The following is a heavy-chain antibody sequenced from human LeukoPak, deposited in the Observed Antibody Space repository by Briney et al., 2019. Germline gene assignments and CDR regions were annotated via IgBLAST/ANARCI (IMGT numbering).Heavy chain of an antibody. CDR1: GYTFTGYY. D-gene: IGHD6-6*01. J-gene: IGHJ4*02. Sequence: ASVKVSCKASGYTFTGYYVHWVRQAPGQGLEWMGWINPNSGGTNYAQKFQGRVTMTRDTSMSAAYMELSRLISDDTAVYYCTRDVAARAFDYWGQGTLVTVSS. CDR2: INPNSGGT. V-gene: IGHV1-2*02. CDR3: TRDVAARAFDY.